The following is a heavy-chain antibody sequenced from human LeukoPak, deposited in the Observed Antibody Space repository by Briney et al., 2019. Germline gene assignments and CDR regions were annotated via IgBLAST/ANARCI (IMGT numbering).Heavy chain of an antibody. CDR2: IYTSVST. CDR1: GGSISSGSYY. J-gene: IGHJ3*02. CDR3: ANSLAYCGGDCYLNAFDI. D-gene: IGHD2-21*01. Sequence: ASQTLSLTCTVSGGSISSGSYYWSWIRQPAGKGLEWIGRIYTSVSTNYNPSLKSRVTISVDTSKNQFSLKLGSVTAADTAVYYCANSLAYCGGDCYLNAFDIWGQGTMVTVSS. V-gene: IGHV4-61*02.